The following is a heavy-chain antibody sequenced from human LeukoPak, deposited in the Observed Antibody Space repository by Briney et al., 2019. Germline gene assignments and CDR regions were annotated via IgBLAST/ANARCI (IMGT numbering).Heavy chain of an antibody. CDR3: ARELVPAANDY. J-gene: IGHJ4*02. CDR1: GFTFSSYA. Sequence: GRSLRLSCAASGFTFSSYAMHWVRQAPGKGLDWVAVISYDGCNKYYADSVKGRFTISRDNSKNTLYLQMNSLRAEDTAVYYCARELVPAANDYWGQGTLVTVSS. D-gene: IGHD2-2*01. V-gene: IGHV3-30-3*01. CDR2: ISYDGCNK.